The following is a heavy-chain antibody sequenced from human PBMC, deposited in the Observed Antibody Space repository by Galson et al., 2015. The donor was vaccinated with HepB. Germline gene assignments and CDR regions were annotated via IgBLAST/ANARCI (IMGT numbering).Heavy chain of an antibody. CDR3: ARDARHRPILFDP. CDR1: HLVLGDYW. CDR2: INQDGSEK. Sequence: SLRLSCADSHLVLGDYWMSWVRQAPGKGLEWVACINQDGSEKNYVDSVKGQFTISRDNAKNSLFLQMNTLTVEDTAVYYCARDARHRPILFDPWGQGTLVTVSS. J-gene: IGHJ5*02. D-gene: IGHD3-3*01. V-gene: IGHV3-7*03.